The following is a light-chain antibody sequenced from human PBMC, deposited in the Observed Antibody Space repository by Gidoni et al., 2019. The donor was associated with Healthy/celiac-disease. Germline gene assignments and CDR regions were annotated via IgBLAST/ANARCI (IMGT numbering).Light chain of an antibody. CDR1: QSVSSY. Sequence: EIVLTQSHATLSLSPGERATLSCRASQSVSSYLAWYQQKPGQAPRLLIYDASTRATGIPARFSGSGSGTDFTLTISSLEPEDFAVYYCQQRSNWRGSLTFGGGTKVEIK. V-gene: IGKV3-11*01. J-gene: IGKJ4*01. CDR3: QQRSNWRGSLT. CDR2: DAS.